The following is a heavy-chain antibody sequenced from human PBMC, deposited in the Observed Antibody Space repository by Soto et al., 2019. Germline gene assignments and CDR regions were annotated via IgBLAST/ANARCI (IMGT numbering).Heavy chain of an antibody. D-gene: IGHD3-10*01. V-gene: IGHV1-69*13. CDR1: GGTFSSSA. CDR2: IIPIFGTA. CDR3: ARAGNDYYGSGSYVYNCFGP. J-gene: IGHJ5*02. Sequence: GASVKVSCKASGGTFSSSAISWVRQAPGQGLEWMGGIIPIFGTANYAQKFQGRVTITADESTSTAYMERSSLRSEDTAVYYCARAGNDYYGSGSYVYNCFGPRGQRTLVTVSS.